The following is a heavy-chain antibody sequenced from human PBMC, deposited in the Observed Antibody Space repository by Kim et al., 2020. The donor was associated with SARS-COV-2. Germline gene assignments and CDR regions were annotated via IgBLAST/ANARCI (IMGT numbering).Heavy chain of an antibody. Sequence: YADSVKGRFTISRDKSRNTVYLQMRSLRGEDTALYYCARDYLTRCGEDGDYWGQGTLVTVSS. J-gene: IGHJ4*02. D-gene: IGHD3-10*01. CDR3: ARDYLTRCGEDGDY. V-gene: IGHV3-30*03.